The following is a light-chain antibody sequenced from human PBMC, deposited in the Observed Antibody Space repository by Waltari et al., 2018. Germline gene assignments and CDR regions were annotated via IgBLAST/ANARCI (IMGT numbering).Light chain of an antibody. CDR1: SSDVGGYNY. V-gene: IGLV2-14*01. J-gene: IGLJ1*01. CDR2: DVS. Sequence: QSALTQPASMSGSPGQSITISCTGTSSDVGGYNYVSWYQKHPGKAPKVMIYDVSYRPSGVSNRCSGSKSGNTASLTISGLQAEDEADYYCSSYTTSSTRVFGTGTKVTVL. CDR3: SSYTTSSTRV.